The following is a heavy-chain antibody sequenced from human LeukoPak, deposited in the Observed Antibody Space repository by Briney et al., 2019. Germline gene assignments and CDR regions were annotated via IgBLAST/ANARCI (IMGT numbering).Heavy chain of an antibody. V-gene: IGHV3-23*01. CDR1: GFTFSSYA. Sequence: PGGSLRLSCAASGFTFSSYAMTWVRQAPGKGLEWVSTISGSGGSTYYADSVKGRFTISRDNSKNTLHLQMNSLRAEDTAVYYCAKGPSAMAAAADWFDPWGQGTLVTVSS. D-gene: IGHD6-13*01. CDR2: ISGSGGST. J-gene: IGHJ5*02. CDR3: AKGPSAMAAAADWFDP.